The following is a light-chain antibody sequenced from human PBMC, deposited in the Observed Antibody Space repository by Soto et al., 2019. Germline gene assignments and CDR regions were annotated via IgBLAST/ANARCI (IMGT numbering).Light chain of an antibody. Sequence: QSALTQPASVSGSPGQSIAISCTGTSSDIGSYNYVSWYQQHPGKAPKLMIYDVSNRPSGVSDRFSGSKSGNTASLTISGLQAEDEADNYCKSFTTSTTYVFGTGTKVTVL. J-gene: IGLJ1*01. V-gene: IGLV2-14*01. CDR1: SSDIGSYNY. CDR2: DVS. CDR3: KSFTTSTTYV.